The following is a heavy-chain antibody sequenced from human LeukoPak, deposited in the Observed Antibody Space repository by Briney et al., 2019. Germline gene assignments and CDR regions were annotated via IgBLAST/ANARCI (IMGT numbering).Heavy chain of an antibody. CDR1: GGSISSSSYY. V-gene: IGHV4-39*07. D-gene: IGHD3-10*01. Sequence: PSETLSLTCAVSGGSISSSSYYWGWIRQPPGKGLEWIGSIYYSGSTYYNPSLKSRVTISVDTSKNQFSLKLSSVTAADTAVYYCARLYYSDAFDIWGQGTMVTVSS. J-gene: IGHJ3*02. CDR2: IYYSGST. CDR3: ARLYYSDAFDI.